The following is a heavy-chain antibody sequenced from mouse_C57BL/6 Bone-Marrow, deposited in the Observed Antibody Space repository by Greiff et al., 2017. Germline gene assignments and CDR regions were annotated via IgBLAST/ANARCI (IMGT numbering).Heavy chain of an antibody. V-gene: IGHV5-12*01. Sequence: EVMLVESGGGLVQPGGSLTLSCAASGFTFSDYYMYWVRQTPEKRLEWVAYISNGGGSTYYPDTVKGRFTISRDNAKNTLYLQMSRLKSEDTAMYYCARRRGNWDFMDYWGQGTSVTVSS. CDR3: ARRRGNWDFMDY. CDR1: GFTFSDYY. CDR2: ISNGGGST. J-gene: IGHJ4*01. D-gene: IGHD4-1*01.